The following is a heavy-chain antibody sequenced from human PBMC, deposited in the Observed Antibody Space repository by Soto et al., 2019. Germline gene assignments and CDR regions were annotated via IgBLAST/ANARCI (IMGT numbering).Heavy chain of an antibody. CDR2: ISWNSGTI. CDR1: GFIFDDYA. D-gene: IGHD2-21*01. Sequence: EAQLAESGGGLVQPGRSLRLSCAASGFIFDDYAMHWVRQAPGKGLEWVAGISWNSGTIGYADSVEGRFTISRDNAKNSLYLQMNTVGPEDTALYYCAKAPSLIVNCWFDLWGQGTLVTVSS. CDR3: AKAPSLIVNCWFDL. J-gene: IGHJ5*02. V-gene: IGHV3-9*01.